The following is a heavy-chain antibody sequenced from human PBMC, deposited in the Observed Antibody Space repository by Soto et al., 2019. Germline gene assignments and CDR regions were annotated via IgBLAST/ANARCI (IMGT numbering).Heavy chain of an antibody. V-gene: IGHV4-30-4*01. Sequence: QVQLQESGPGLVKPSQTLSLTCTVSGGSISSGDYYWSWIRQPPGKGLEWIGYIYYSGSTYYNPHLQSRVTISADTSKNQFSRKLSSVTAADTAVYYRARVGGFGATTIDYWGQGTLVTVSS. J-gene: IGHJ4*02. CDR3: ARVGGFGATTIDY. CDR2: IYYSGST. D-gene: IGHD3-10*01. CDR1: GGSISSGDYY.